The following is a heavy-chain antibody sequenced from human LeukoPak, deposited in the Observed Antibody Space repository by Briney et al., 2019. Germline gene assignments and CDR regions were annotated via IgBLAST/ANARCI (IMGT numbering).Heavy chain of an antibody. D-gene: IGHD4-17*01. CDR3: ARGLEGDGDSDEIHFDY. V-gene: IGHV4-59*12. CDR1: VGSISNFY. CDR2: ISYSGST. Sequence: SETLSLTCTVSVGSISNFYWSWIRQPPGKGLEWVGYISYSGSTNYNPSLKSRVTISVDTSKNQFSLKLSSVTAADTAVYYCARGLEGDGDSDEIHFDYWGQGTLVTVSS. J-gene: IGHJ4*02.